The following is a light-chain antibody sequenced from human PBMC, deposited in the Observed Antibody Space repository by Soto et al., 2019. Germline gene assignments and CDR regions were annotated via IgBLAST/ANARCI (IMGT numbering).Light chain of an antibody. J-gene: IGKJ1*01. CDR2: KIS. CDR3: MQGTHWPWT. CDR1: ESLLYRDGSTY. V-gene: IGKV2-30*01. Sequence: DVVMTQSPLSLPVTLGQPASISCRSSESLLYRDGSTYLNWFHQRPGQSPRRLIYKISNRDSGVPDRFSGSGSGTDFTLKISRVEADDVGVYYCMQGTHWPWTFGQGTKVEIK.